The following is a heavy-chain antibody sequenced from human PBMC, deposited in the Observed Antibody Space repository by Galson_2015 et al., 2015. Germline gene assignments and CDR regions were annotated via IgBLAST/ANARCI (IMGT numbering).Heavy chain of an antibody. V-gene: IGHV3-21*01. J-gene: IGHJ4*02. D-gene: IGHD1-26*01. CDR3: ASARYSGSYYFGY. CDR1: GFTFSSYS. CDR2: ISSSSSYI. Sequence: SLRLSCAASGFTFSSYSMNWVRQAPGKGLEWVSSISSSSSYIYYADSVKGRFTISRDNAKNSLYLQMNSLRAEDTAVYYCASARYSGSYYFGYWGQGTLVTVSS.